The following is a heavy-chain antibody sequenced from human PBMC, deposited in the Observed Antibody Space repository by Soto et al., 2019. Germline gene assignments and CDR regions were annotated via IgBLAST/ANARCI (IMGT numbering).Heavy chain of an antibody. CDR2: IWYDGSNK. J-gene: IGHJ4*02. Sequence: QVQLVESGGGVVQPGRSLRLSCAASGFTFSSYGMHWVRQAPGKGLEWVAVIWYDGSNKYYADSVKGRFTISRDNSKKPLYLQMNSLRAEDTAVYYCARDYLVVPPREIDYWGQGTLVTVSS. CDR3: ARDYLVVPPREIDY. CDR1: GFTFSSYG. D-gene: IGHD2-15*01. V-gene: IGHV3-33*01.